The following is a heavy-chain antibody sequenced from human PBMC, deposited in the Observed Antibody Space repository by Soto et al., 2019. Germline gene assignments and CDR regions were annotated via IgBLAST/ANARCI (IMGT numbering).Heavy chain of an antibody. V-gene: IGHV4-61*01. J-gene: IGHJ5*02. D-gene: IGHD3-3*01. CDR2: IYYSGST. CDR3: AGTYYDFWSGYYTGNWFDP. Sequence: SETLSLTCTVSGGSVISGSYYWIWIRQPPGKGLEWIGYIYYSGSTNYNPSLKSRVTISVDTSKNQFSLKLSSVTAADTAVYYCAGTYYDFWSGYYTGNWFDPWGQGTLVTVSS. CDR1: GGSVISGSYY.